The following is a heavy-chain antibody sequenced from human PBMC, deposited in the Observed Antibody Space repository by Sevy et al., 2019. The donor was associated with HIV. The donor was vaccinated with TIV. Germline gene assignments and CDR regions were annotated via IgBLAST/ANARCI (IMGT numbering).Heavy chain of an antibody. CDR3: ARDYVDIVATGFDY. Sequence: GGSLRLSCAASGFTFSSYTMNWVRQAPGKGLEWVSSISSSSSYIYYADSVKGRFTISRDNAKNSLYLQMNSLRAEDTAVYYCARDYVDIVATGFDYWGQGTLVTVSS. J-gene: IGHJ4*02. V-gene: IGHV3-21*01. CDR1: GFTFSSYT. CDR2: ISSSSSYI. D-gene: IGHD5-12*01.